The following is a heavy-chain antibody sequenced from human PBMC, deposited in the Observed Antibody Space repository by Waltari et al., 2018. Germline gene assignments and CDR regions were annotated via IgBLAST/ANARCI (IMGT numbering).Heavy chain of an antibody. D-gene: IGHD6-19*01. CDR3: ARVTAVTGTGGMDV. CDR2: VYSSPST. CDR1: GGSISSRSYS. J-gene: IGHJ6*02. Sequence: QMQLQQSGPGLVRPSQTLSLTCTVSGGSISSRSYSSSWVRQPPGKGLEWLGYVYSSPSTYYNPSLMTRIDISKDTSTNQFSLRLTSMTAADTAVYYCARVTAVTGTGGMDVWGQGTTVIVS. V-gene: IGHV4-30-4*01.